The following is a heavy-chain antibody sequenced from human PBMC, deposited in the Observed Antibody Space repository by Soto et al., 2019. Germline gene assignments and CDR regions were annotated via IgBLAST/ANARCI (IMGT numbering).Heavy chain of an antibody. CDR2: IYDSESA. CDR3: ARASSSSSAADY. D-gene: IGHD6-6*01. Sequence: QVQLQESGPGLVKASQTLSLICSVSGESISSGGYYWSWIRHHPGKGLEWIGYIYDSESAYYNPSLKRRFTISMDTSKNHFAMKLSSVTAADPAVYYCARASSSSSAADYWGQGTLITVSS. CDR1: GESISSGGYY. J-gene: IGHJ4*02. V-gene: IGHV4-31*03.